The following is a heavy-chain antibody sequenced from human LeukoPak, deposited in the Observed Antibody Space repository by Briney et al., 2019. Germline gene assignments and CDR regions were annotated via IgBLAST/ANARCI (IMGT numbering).Heavy chain of an antibody. Sequence: GGSLRLSCAASGFTVSNNYMSWVRQAPGKGLEWVSVIYSGGSTYYADSVKGRFTISRDNSKNTLYLQMNSLRAEDTAVYYCAKDRGYYDSSGFTYWGQGTLVTVSS. D-gene: IGHD3-22*01. CDR3: AKDRGYYDSSGFTY. CDR2: IYSGGST. CDR1: GFTVSNNY. J-gene: IGHJ4*02. V-gene: IGHV3-53*01.